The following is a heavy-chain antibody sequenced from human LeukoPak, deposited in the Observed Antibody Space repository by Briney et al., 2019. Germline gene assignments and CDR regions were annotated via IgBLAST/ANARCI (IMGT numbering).Heavy chain of an antibody. V-gene: IGHV4-34*01. CDR2: INHSGST. CDR3: VRDGPFLPR. D-gene: IGHD2-21*01. CDR1: GGSFSGYY. Sequence: SETLSLTCAVYGGSFSGYYWSWIRQPPGKGLEWIGEINHSGSTNYNPSLKSRVTISVDTSKNQFSLKLSSVTAADTAVYYCVRDGPFLPRWGQGTLVTVSS. J-gene: IGHJ4*02.